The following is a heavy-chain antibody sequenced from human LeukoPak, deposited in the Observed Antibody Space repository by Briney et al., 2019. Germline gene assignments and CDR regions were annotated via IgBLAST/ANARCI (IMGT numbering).Heavy chain of an antibody. CDR3: ASGSGSYHYYFDY. Sequence: GGSLRLSCAASGFTFSSYGMHWVRQAPGKGLEWVAVISYDGSNKYYADSVKGRFTISRDNSKNTLYLQMNSLRAEDTAAYYCASGSGSYHYYFDYWGQGTLVTVSS. CDR1: GFTFSSYG. D-gene: IGHD3-10*01. CDR2: ISYDGSNK. J-gene: IGHJ4*02. V-gene: IGHV3-30*03.